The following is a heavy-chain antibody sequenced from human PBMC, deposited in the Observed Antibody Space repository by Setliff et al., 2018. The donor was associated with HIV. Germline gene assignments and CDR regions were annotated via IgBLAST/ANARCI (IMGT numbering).Heavy chain of an antibody. CDR2: IHPSDYDT. J-gene: IGHJ4*02. Sequence: GESLKISCKASGYSFTSYWIGWVRQMPGKGLEWIGVIHPSDYDTRYGPSFQGQVSISVDRSITTAYLQWSSLKASDTAMYYCTRRRRAPGSEDLEAYWGQGTLVTVSS. D-gene: IGHD1-26*01. CDR3: TRRRRAPGSEDLEAY. V-gene: IGHV5-51*01. CDR1: GYSFTSYW.